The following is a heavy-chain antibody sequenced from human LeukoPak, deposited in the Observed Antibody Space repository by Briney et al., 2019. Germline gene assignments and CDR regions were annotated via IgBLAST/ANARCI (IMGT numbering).Heavy chain of an antibody. V-gene: IGHV1-2*02. J-gene: IGHJ3*02. CDR3: ARASPVVYDAFDI. Sequence: GASVKVSCKASGYTFTGYYMHWVRQAPGQGLEWMGWINPNRGGTNYAQKFQGRVTMTRDTSISTAYMELSRLRSDDTAVYYCARASPVVYDAFDIWGQGTMVTVSS. CDR2: INPNRGGT. CDR1: GYTFTGYY. D-gene: IGHD3-22*01.